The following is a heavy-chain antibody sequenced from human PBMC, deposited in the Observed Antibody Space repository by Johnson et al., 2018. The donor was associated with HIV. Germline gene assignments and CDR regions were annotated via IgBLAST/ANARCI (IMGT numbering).Heavy chain of an antibody. D-gene: IGHD3-22*01. CDR2: IYSGGTT. CDR3: TTASGYYPFFDAFDM. Sequence: VQLVESGGGLIQPGGSLRLSCAASGFTVSSNYMSWVRQAPGKGLEWASVIYSGGTTYYADSVKGRFTISRDNSKNTLYLQMNSLKTEDTAVYYCTTASGYYPFFDAFDMWGQGTMVTVSS. J-gene: IGHJ3*02. V-gene: IGHV3-53*01. CDR1: GFTVSSNY.